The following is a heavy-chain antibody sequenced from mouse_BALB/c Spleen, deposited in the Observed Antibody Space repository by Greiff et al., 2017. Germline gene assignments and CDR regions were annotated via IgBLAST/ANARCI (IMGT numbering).Heavy chain of an antibody. CDR2: ISNGGGST. Sequence: EVHLVESGGGLVQPGGSLKLSCAASGFTFSSYTMSWVRQTPEKRLEWVAYISNGGGSTYYPDTVKGRFTISRDNAKNTLYLQMSSLKSEDTAMYYCARGTGYAMDYWGQGTSVTVSS. CDR3: ARGTGYAMDY. V-gene: IGHV5-12-2*01. CDR1: GFTFSSYT. J-gene: IGHJ4*01. D-gene: IGHD3-3*01.